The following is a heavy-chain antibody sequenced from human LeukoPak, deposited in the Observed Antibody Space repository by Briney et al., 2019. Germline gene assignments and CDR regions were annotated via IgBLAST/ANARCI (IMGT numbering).Heavy chain of an antibody. CDR1: GGTFSSYA. Sequence: SVKVSCKASGGTFSSYAISWVRQAPGQGPEWMGGIIPIFGTANYAQKFQGRVTITTDESTSTAYMELSSLRSEDTAVYYCARGSGYYYDSSGYSYGYWGQGTLVTVSS. J-gene: IGHJ4*02. CDR3: ARGSGYYYDSSGYSYGY. D-gene: IGHD3-22*01. CDR2: IIPIFGTA. V-gene: IGHV1-69*05.